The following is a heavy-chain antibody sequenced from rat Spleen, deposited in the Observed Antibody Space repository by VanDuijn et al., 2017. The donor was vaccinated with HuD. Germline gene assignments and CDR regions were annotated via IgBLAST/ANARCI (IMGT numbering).Heavy chain of an antibody. CDR2: ITNAAGKV. V-gene: IGHV5-31*01. CDR3: ATGPRILRLDWFAY. J-gene: IGHJ3*01. D-gene: IGHD1-6*01. CDR1: GFTFDNYW. Sequence: EVQLVESGGDLVQPGRSLKLSCVASGFTFDNYWMTWIRQAPGKGLEWVASITNAAGKVYYPDSVKGRFTISRDNAKSTLYLQMDSLRSEDTATYYCATGPRILRLDWFAYWGQGTLVTVSS.